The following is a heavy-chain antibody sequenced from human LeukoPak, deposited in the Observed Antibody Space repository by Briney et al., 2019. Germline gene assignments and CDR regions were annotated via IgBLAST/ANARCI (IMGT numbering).Heavy chain of an antibody. CDR2: INPSGGST. J-gene: IGHJ4*02. CDR3: ARDALPRVYSSSWYDY. CDR1: GYTFTSHY. V-gene: IGHV1-46*01. Sequence: GASVKVSCKASGYTFTSHYMHWVRQAPGQGLEWMGIINPSGGSTSYAQKFQGRVTMTRDMSTSTVYMELSSLRSGDTAVYYCARDALPRVYSSSWYDYWGQGTLVTVSS. D-gene: IGHD6-13*01.